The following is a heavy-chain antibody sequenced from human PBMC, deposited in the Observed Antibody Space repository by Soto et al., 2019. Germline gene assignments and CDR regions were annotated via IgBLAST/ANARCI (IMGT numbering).Heavy chain of an antibody. V-gene: IGHV3-33*08. Sequence: GGSLRLSCAASGFTFSSYGMHWVRQAPGKGLEWVAVIWYDGSNKYYADSVKGRFTISRDNSKNTLYLQMNSLRAEDTAVYYCARDGGYDILTGYYPTPPDYWGQGTLVTVSS. CDR1: GFTFSSYG. CDR3: ARDGGYDILTGYYPTPPDY. CDR2: IWYDGSNK. J-gene: IGHJ4*02. D-gene: IGHD3-9*01.